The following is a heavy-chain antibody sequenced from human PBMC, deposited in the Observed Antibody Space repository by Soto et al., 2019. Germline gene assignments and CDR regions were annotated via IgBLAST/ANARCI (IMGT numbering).Heavy chain of an antibody. V-gene: IGHV3-11*06. CDR3: ARPQKGYYYYGMDV. Sequence: QVQLVESGGGLVKPGGSLRLSCAASGFTFSDYYMSWIRQAPGKGLEWVSYISSSSSYTNYADSVKGRFTISRDNAKNSLYLQMNSLRAEDTAVYYCARPQKGYYYYGMDVWGQGTTVTVSS. J-gene: IGHJ6*02. CDR2: ISSSSSYT. CDR1: GFTFSDYY.